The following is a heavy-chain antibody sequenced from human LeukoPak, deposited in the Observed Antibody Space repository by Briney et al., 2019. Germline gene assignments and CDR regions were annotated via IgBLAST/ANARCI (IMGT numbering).Heavy chain of an antibody. CDR3: ASDYCSSTSCSYYFDY. CDR2: IYKGGTT. D-gene: IGHD2-2*01. CDR1: GFTVSNNY. Sequence: GGSLRLSCAASGFTVSNNYMSWVRQAPGKGLEWVSLIYKGGTTYYIDSVEGRFTISRDNSKNTLYLQMNSLRADDTAVYYCASDYCSSTSCSYYFDYWGQGTLVAVSS. V-gene: IGHV3-66*01. J-gene: IGHJ4*02.